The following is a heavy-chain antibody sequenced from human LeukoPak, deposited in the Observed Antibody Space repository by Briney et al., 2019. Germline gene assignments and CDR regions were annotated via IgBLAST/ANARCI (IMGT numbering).Heavy chain of an antibody. CDR2: INHSGST. Sequence: SETLSLTCAVYGGSFNGYYWSWIRQPPGKGLEWIGEINHSGSTDYNLSLKSRVTISVDTSKKQFSLKLGSVTAADTAVYYCARRKNGYDSRSYRRGWLDPWGQGTLVTVSS. CDR1: GGSFNGYY. V-gene: IGHV4-34*01. J-gene: IGHJ5*02. D-gene: IGHD3-22*01. CDR3: ARRKNGYDSRSYRRGWLDP.